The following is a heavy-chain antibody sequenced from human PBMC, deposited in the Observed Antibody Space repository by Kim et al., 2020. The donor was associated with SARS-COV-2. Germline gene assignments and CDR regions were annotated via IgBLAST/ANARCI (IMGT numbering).Heavy chain of an antibody. V-gene: IGHV3-23*01. CDR2: ISGSGGVT. J-gene: IGHJ4*02. Sequence: GGSLRLSCAASGFAFSTYGMSWVRQAPGRGLEWVSYISGSGGVTHYADSVKGRCTLSRDNSKNTLYSQMNSLGAEDTAVFYCAKGATWSYDYWGQGTLVTVSS. CDR1: GFAFSTYG. CDR3: AKGATWSYDY. D-gene: IGHD1-26*01.